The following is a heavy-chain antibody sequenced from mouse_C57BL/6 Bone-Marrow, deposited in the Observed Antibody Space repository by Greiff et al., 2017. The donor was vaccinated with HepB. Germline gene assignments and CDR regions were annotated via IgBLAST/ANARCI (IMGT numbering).Heavy chain of an antibody. V-gene: IGHV5-16*01. CDR3: ARGANWEFDY. CDR2: INYDGSST. CDR1: GFTFSDYY. D-gene: IGHD4-1*01. Sequence: DVKLVESEGGLVQPGSSMKLSCTASGFTFSDYYMAWVRQVPEKGLEWVANINYDGSSTYYLDSLKSRFIISRDNAKNILYLQMSSLKSEDTATYYCARGANWEFDYWGQGTTLTVSS. J-gene: IGHJ2*01.